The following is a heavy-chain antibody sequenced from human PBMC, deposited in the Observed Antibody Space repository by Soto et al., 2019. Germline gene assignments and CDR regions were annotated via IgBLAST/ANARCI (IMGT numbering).Heavy chain of an antibody. Sequence: GSLRLSCDASGFTFSSFGMHWVRQAPGKGLEWVAVIAFDGSKKYYADSVKGRFIISRDNSENTLFLQMNSLRAEDTAVYYCAKDSMGDYYGMDVWGQGTTVTVSS. CDR2: IAFDGSKK. V-gene: IGHV3-30*18. D-gene: IGHD1-26*01. CDR1: GFTFSSFG. J-gene: IGHJ6*02. CDR3: AKDSMGDYYGMDV.